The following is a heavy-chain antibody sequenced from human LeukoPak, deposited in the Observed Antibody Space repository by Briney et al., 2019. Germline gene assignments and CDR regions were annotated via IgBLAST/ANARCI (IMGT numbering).Heavy chain of an antibody. Sequence: SETLSLTCTVSGGSISSGSYYWSWIRQPAGKGLEWIGRIYTSGSTNYNPSLKSRVTISVDTSKNQFSLKLSSVTAADTAVYYCARAVGSGSFQTYYYYMDVWGKGTTVTISS. D-gene: IGHD3-10*01. CDR2: IYTSGST. CDR3: ARAVGSGSFQTYYYYMDV. V-gene: IGHV4-61*02. CDR1: GGSISSGSYY. J-gene: IGHJ6*03.